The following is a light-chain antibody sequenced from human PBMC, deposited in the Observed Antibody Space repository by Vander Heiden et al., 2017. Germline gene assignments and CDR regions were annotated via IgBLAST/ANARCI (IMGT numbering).Light chain of an antibody. CDR3: ASWDDSLSVVL. CDR2: GTS. Sequence: QSVLTQPPSASGTPGQRVTNYCSGGSSNIGPGQVNWYQQLPGAAPKVLIYGTSQRPSGVPDRFSGSKSGTSATLAISGLRSDDEADYYCASWDDSLSVVLFGGGTRLTVL. CDR1: SSNIGPGQ. V-gene: IGLV1-47*01. J-gene: IGLJ3*02.